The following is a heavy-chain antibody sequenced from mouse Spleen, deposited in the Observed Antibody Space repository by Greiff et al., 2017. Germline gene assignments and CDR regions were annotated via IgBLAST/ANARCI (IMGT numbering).Heavy chain of an antibody. CDR3: ARGGYYSNYGCAY. CDR1: GFTFSDYY. D-gene: IGHD2-5*01. J-gene: IGHJ3*01. Sequence: EVHLVESGGGLVKPGSSMKLSCTASGFTFSDYYMAWVRQVPEKGLEWVANINYDGSSTYYLDSLKSRFIISRDNAKNILYLQMSSLKSEDTATYYCARGGYYSNYGCAYWGQGTLVTVSA. V-gene: IGHV5-16*01. CDR2: INYDGSST.